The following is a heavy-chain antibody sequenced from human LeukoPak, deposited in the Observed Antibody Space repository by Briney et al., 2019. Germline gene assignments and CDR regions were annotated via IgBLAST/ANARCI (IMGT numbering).Heavy chain of an antibody. CDR3: ARRRRDGYNYDFRY. V-gene: IGHV1-8*03. CDR2: MNPNSGNT. CDR1: GYTFTSYD. J-gene: IGHJ4*02. D-gene: IGHD5-24*01. Sequence: ASVKVSCKASGYTFTSYDINWVRQATGQGLEWMGWMNPNSGNTGYAQKFQGRVTITRNTSISTAYMELSSLRSEVTAVYYCARRRRDGYNYDFRYWGQGTLVTVSS.